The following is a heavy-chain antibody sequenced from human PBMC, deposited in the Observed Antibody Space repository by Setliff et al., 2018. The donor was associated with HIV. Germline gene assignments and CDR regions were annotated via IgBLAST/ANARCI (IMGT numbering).Heavy chain of an antibody. CDR2: LYHSGSA. CDR1: GGSISSHY. V-gene: IGHV4-59*11. Sequence: PSETLSLTCTVSGGSISSHYWSWIRQPPGKGLEWIGYLYHSGSANYNPSLKSRVTISGDTSKNQFSLKLSSVTAADTAIYYCARVPRITTLRNAFDIWGQGTMVTVSS. J-gene: IGHJ3*02. D-gene: IGHD3-3*01. CDR3: ARVPRITTLRNAFDI.